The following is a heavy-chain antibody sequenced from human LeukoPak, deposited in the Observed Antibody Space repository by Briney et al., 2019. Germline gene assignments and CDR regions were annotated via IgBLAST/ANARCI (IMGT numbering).Heavy chain of an antibody. V-gene: IGHV4-4*02. J-gene: IGHJ4*02. CDR3: ARVGDHYGVYY. CDR2: IYHGGRT. D-gene: IGHD4-17*01. Sequence: SGTLSPTCAVSGGSITSSNWWSWVRQHPGKGLEWIGEIYHGGRTNYNPSLKSRVTISVDKSKNQFSLKLSSVTAADTAVYYCARVGDHYGVYYWGQGTLVTVSS. CDR1: GGSITSSNW.